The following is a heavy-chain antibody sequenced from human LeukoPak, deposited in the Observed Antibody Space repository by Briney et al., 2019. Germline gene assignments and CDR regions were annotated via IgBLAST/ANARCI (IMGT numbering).Heavy chain of an antibody. Sequence: SETLSLTCTVSGGSISSGGYYSSWIRQHPGKGLEWIGYIYYSGSTYYNPSLKSRVTISVDTSKNQFSLKLSSVTAADTAVYYCASSGSGYDWRYWGQGTLVTVSS. J-gene: IGHJ4*02. D-gene: IGHD5-12*01. CDR2: IYYSGST. CDR1: GGSISSGGYY. V-gene: IGHV4-31*03. CDR3: ASSGSGYDWRY.